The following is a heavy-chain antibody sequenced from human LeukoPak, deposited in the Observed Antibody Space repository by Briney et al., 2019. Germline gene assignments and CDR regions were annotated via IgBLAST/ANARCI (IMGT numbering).Heavy chain of an antibody. CDR3: AKDHADCSGGSCYLYYYYGMDV. CDR1: GFTFSSYG. D-gene: IGHD2-15*01. J-gene: IGHJ6*02. CDR2: ISYDGSNK. V-gene: IGHV3-30*18. Sequence: GGSLRLSCAASGFTFSSYGMHWVRQAPGKGLEWVAVISYDGSNKYYADSVKGRFTISRDNSKNTLYLQMNSLRAEDTAVYYCAKDHADCSGGSCYLYYYYGMDVWGQGTTVTVSS.